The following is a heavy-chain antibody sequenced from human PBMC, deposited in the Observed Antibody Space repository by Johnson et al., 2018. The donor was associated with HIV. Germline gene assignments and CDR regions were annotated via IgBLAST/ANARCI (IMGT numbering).Heavy chain of an antibody. Sequence: VQLVESGGGLVQPGGSLRFSCAASGFTFSTYDMHWVRQTTGKRLEWVSAIGTAGDTYYPGSVEGRFTISRDNSKNTLYLQMNSLRPEDTAVYYCAKSFSTDNFWSGYYQSPDAFDIWGQGTMVTVSS. V-gene: IGHV3-13*01. CDR1: GFTFSTYD. J-gene: IGHJ3*02. CDR2: IGTAGDT. CDR3: AKSFSTDNFWSGYYQSPDAFDI. D-gene: IGHD3-3*01.